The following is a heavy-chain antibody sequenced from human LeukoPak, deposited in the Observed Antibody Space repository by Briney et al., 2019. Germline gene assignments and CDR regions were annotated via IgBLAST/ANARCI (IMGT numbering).Heavy chain of an antibody. Sequence: ASVKVSCKASGYTFTSYDINWVRQATGQGLEWMGWMNPDSGNTGYAQKFQGRVTMTRNTSISTAYMELSSLRSDDTAVYYCARDSHGIGTNLNWFDPWGQGTLVTVSS. D-gene: IGHD1-14*01. CDR3: ARDSHGIGTNLNWFDP. CDR1: GYTFTSYD. J-gene: IGHJ5*02. CDR2: MNPDSGNT. V-gene: IGHV1-8*01.